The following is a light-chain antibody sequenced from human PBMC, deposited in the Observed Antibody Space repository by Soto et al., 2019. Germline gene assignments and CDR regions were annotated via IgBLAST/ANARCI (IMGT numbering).Light chain of an antibody. J-gene: IGLJ2*01. CDR3: QSYDSSLSGVV. CDR2: DNN. Sequence: QSVLTQPPSVSGAPGQRVTFSCTGSSSNIGAGHGVHWYQQLPGTAPKLLIYDNNNRPSGVPDRFSGSKSGTSASLAITGLQAEDEADYYCQSYDSSLSGVVFGGGTKLTVL. V-gene: IGLV1-40*01. CDR1: SSNIGAGHG.